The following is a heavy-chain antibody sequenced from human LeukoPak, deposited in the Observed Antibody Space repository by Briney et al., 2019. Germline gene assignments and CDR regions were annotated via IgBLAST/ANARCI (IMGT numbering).Heavy chain of an antibody. CDR2: IDAYNGNT. CDR3: ARRGYSSTWNVFYLDY. J-gene: IGHJ4*02. CDR1: GYTFTNYG. V-gene: IGHV1-18*01. D-gene: IGHD6-13*01. Sequence: ASVTVSCATSGYTFTNYGINWVRQAPGQGLEWMGWIDAYNGNTNYAQKVQDRVTMTTDRSTNTVYMELRSLTSDDTAFYYCARRGYSSTWNVFYLDYWGQGTLVTVSS.